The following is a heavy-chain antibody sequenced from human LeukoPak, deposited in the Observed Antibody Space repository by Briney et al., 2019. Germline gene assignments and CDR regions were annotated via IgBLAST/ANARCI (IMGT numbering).Heavy chain of an antibody. CDR2: MNPNNGNA. J-gene: IGHJ4*02. V-gene: IGHV1-8*02. Sequence: ASVKVSCKASGYTFTSYDINWVRQATGQGLEWMGWMNPNNGNAGYAQKFHDKVTMTRDTSISTAYMELSSLRSEDTAIYYCARGAWYNSAYTALHYFDYWGQGTLVTVSS. CDR3: ARGAWYNSAYTALHYFDY. D-gene: IGHD6-19*01. CDR1: GYTFTSYD.